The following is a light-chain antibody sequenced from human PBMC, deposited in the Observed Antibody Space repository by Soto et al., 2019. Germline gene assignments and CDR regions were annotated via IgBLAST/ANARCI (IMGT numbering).Light chain of an antibody. CDR3: QHFGTSPQP. CDR2: GAS. V-gene: IGKV3-20*01. Sequence: EIVWTQSPGTLSLSPGERATLSCRAGESVSSSYLAWYQQKPGQAPRLLILGASSRATGIPDRFSGSGSGTDFTLTISRLQSEDFAVYYCQHFGTSPQPFGQGSKA. J-gene: IGKJ1*01. CDR1: ESVSSSY.